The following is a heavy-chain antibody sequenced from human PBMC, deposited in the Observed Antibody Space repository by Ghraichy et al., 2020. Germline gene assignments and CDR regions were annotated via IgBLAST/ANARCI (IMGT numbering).Heavy chain of an antibody. CDR3: ARGRAGTAVCLFDY. D-gene: IGHD1-7*01. CDR1: GDSVSSNTAA. Sequence: SLRLSLTCAISGDSVSSNTAAWNWIRQSPSRGLEWLGRTYYRSKWYTDYAVSVRSRITIHPDTSKNHFSLQLNSVTPEDTAVYYCARGRAGTAVCLFDYWGQGTLVTVSS. CDR2: TYYRSKWYT. V-gene: IGHV6-1*01. J-gene: IGHJ4*02.